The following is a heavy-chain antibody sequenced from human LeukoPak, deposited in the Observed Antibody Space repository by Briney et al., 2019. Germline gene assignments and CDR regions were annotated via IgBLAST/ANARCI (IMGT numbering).Heavy chain of an antibody. CDR3: AKVGAYSSSSLNFDY. J-gene: IGHJ4*02. V-gene: IGHV3-23*01. Sequence: GSLRLSCAASGFTFSSYAMSWVRQAPGKGLEWVSAISGSGGSTYYADSVKGRFTISRDNSKNTLYLQMNSLRAEDTAVYYCAKVGAYSSSSLNFDYWGQGTLVTVSS. D-gene: IGHD6-6*01. CDR1: GFTFSSYA. CDR2: ISGSGGST.